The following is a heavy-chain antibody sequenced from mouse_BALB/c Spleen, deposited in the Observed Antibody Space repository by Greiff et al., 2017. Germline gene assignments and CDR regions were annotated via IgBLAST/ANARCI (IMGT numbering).Heavy chain of an antibody. Sequence: DVKLVESGPGLVKPSQSLSLTCTVTGYSITSDYAWNWIRQFPGNKLEWMGYISYSGSTSYNPSLKSRISITRDTSKNQFFLQLNSVTTEDTATYYCARDDGYHMDYWGQGTSVTVSS. CDR3: ARDDGYHMDY. CDR1: GYSITSDYA. D-gene: IGHD2-3*01. J-gene: IGHJ4*01. CDR2: ISYSGST. V-gene: IGHV3-2*02.